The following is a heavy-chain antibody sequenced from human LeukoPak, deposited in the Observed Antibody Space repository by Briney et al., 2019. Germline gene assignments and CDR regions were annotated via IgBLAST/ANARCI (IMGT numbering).Heavy chain of an antibody. CDR1: GGSISSGGYY. V-gene: IGHV4-31*03. J-gene: IGHJ4*02. D-gene: IGHD3-22*01. Sequence: SETLSLTRTVSGGSISSGGYYWSWIRQHPGKGLEWIGYIYYSGSTYYNPSPKSRVTISVDTSKNQFSLKLSSVTAADTAVYYCARERRGSSGYYLVDYWGQGTLVTVSS. CDR3: ARERRGSSGYYLVDY. CDR2: IYYSGST.